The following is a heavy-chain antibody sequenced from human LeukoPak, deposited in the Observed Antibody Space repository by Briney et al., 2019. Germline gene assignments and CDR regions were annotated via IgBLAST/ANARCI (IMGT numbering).Heavy chain of an antibody. D-gene: IGHD3-10*01. V-gene: IGHV3-30-3*01. Sequence: GGSLRLSCAASGFTFSSYAMHRVRQAPGKGLEWVAVISYDGSNKYYADSVKGRFTISRDNSKNTLYLQMNSLRAEDTAVYYCASWRGGYYYYYGMDVWGQGTTVTVSS. CDR2: ISYDGSNK. CDR3: ASWRGGYYYYYGMDV. CDR1: GFTFSSYA. J-gene: IGHJ6*02.